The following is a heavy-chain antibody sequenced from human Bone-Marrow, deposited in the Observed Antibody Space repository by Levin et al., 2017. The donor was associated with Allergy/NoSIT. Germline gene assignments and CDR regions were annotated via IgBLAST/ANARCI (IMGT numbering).Heavy chain of an antibody. CDR2: IKSKTDGGTT. D-gene: IGHD2-2*01. CDR3: TTIWGIVVVPAAIAGPYNWFDP. Sequence: GESLKISCAASGFTFSNAWMSWVRQAPGKGLEWVGRIKSKTDGGTTDYAAPVKGRFTISRDDSKNTLYLQMNSLKTEDTAVYYCTTIWGIVVVPAAIAGPYNWFDPWGQGTLVTVSS. V-gene: IGHV3-15*01. J-gene: IGHJ5*02. CDR1: GFTFSNAW.